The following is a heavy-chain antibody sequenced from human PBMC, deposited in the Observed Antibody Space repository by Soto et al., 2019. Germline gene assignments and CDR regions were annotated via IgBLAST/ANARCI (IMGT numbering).Heavy chain of an antibody. D-gene: IGHD6-13*01. CDR1: GGSISSYY. J-gene: IGHJ5*02. CDR3: ARGQSSWGWFDP. CDR2: IYYSGST. V-gene: IGHV4-59*01. Sequence: PSETLSLTCAVSGGSISSYYWSWIRQPPGKGLEWIGYIYYSGSTNYNPSLKSRVTISVDTSKNQFSLKLSSVTAADTAVYYCARGQSSWGWFDPWGQGTLVTVSS.